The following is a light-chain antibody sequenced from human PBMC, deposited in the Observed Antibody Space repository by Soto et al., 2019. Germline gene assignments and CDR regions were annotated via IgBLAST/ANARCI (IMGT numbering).Light chain of an antibody. J-gene: IGKJ2*01. Sequence: DIQMTQSPSTLSASVGDRVSITCRTSQIINSYLAWYQQKPGRAPNLVIYAASTLESGVPSRFSGSGSGTDFTLTISSLQPADYVTYYCQQTYLAPYTFGQGTKVDIK. CDR2: AAS. CDR1: QIINSY. CDR3: QQTYLAPYT. V-gene: IGKV1-39*01.